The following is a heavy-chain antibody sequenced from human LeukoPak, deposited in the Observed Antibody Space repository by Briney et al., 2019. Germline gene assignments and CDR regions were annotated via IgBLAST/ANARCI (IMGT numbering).Heavy chain of an antibody. V-gene: IGHV4-34*01. Sequence: SETLSLTCAVYGGSFSGYYWSWIRQPPGKGLEWIGEINHSGSTNYNPSLKSRVTISVDTSKNQFSLKLSSVTAADTAVYYCARGDGRRDGYNRLYYYYYGMDAWGQGTTVTVSS. D-gene: IGHD5-24*01. CDR3: ARGDGRRDGYNRLYYYYYGMDA. J-gene: IGHJ6*02. CDR1: GGSFSGYY. CDR2: INHSGST.